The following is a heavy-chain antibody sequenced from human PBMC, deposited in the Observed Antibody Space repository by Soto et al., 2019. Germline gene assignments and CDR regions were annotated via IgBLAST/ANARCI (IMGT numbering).Heavy chain of an antibody. Sequence: SETLSLTCSVSGDSLHSYYWSWIRQPPGKGLEWVGYIYYAGSTTYNPSLKSRVTISLDTSKNQFSLELTSVTAADTAVYYCARLGGYYQALSAWGQGILVTVSS. CDR2: IYYAGST. D-gene: IGHD3-3*01. V-gene: IGHV4-59*08. CDR1: GDSLHSYY. J-gene: IGHJ5*02. CDR3: ARLGGYYQALSA.